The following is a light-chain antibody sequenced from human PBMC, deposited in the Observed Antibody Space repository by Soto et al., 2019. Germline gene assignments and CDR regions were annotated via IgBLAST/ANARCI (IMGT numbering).Light chain of an antibody. J-gene: IGKJ3*01. V-gene: IGKV1-39*01. Sequence: DIPMTQSPSSLSASVGDRVTITCRASQSISSYLNWYQQKPGKAPNLLIYAASSLQSGVPSKFSGSGSGTDFTLTISSLQPEDFATYDGQQSYSSPFTFGPGAKVDIK. CDR2: AAS. CDR3: QQSYSSPFT. CDR1: QSISSY.